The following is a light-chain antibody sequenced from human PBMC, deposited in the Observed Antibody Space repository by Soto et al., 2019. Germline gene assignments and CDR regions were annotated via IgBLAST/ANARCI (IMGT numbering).Light chain of an antibody. J-gene: IGLJ1*01. CDR1: SSDVGAYNF. Sequence: QSVLTQPRSVSGSPGQSVTISCTGTSSDVGAYNFVSWHQQHPGKAPKLMIYNVYDRPSGISYRFSGSKSGNTASLTISGLQGGDEADYFCCSYTGSSTGRYAFGTGTKVTV. CDR3: CSYTGSSTGRYA. V-gene: IGLV2-11*01. CDR2: NVY.